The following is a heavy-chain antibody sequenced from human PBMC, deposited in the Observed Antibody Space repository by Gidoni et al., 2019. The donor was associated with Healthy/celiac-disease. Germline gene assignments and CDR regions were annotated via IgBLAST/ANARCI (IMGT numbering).Heavy chain of an antibody. CDR1: GFTFSSYA. D-gene: IGHD6-6*01. Sequence: EVQLLESGGGLVQPGGSLRLSCAASGFTFSSYAMSWVRQAPGKGLEWVSAISGSGGSTYYADSVKGRFTISRDNSKNTLYLQMNSLRAEDTAVYYCAKDRSYSSSFVGWFDPWGQGTLVTVSS. CDR2: ISGSGGST. CDR3: AKDRSYSSSFVGWFDP. J-gene: IGHJ5*02. V-gene: IGHV3-23*01.